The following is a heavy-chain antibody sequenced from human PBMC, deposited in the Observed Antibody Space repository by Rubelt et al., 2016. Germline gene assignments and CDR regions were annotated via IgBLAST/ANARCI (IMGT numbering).Heavy chain of an antibody. Sequence: KVSCKASGYTFTGYYMHWVRQAPGQGLEWMGRINPNSGGTNYAQKFQGRVTMTRDTSISTAYMELSRLRSDDTAVYYCAREGDYYYGMDVWGQGTTVTVSS. CDR2: INPNSGGT. V-gene: IGHV1-2*06. CDR3: AREGDYYYGMDV. J-gene: IGHJ6*02. D-gene: IGHD3-16*01. CDR1: GYTFTGYY.